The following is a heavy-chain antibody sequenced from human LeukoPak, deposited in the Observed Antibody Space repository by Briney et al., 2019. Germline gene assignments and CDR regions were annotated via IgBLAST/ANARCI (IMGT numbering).Heavy chain of an antibody. V-gene: IGHV3-7*01. J-gene: IGHJ6*03. D-gene: IGHD6-6*01. Sequence: GGSLRLSCAASGFTFSSYWMSWVRQAPGKGLEWVANIKQDGSEKYYVDSVKGRFTISRDNAKNSLYLQTNSLRAEDTAVYYCARDNVFSSSSPYYMDVWGKGTTVTVSS. CDR3: ARDNVFSSSSPYYMDV. CDR2: IKQDGSEK. CDR1: GFTFSSYW.